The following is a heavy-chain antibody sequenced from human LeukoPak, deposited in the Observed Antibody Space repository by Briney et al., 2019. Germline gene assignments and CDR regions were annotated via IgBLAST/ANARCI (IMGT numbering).Heavy chain of an antibody. J-gene: IGHJ4*02. D-gene: IGHD3-22*01. CDR1: GGSISSSSYY. CDR3: ARAPQYYYDSSGYYFDY. Sequence: SETLSLTCTVSGGSISSSSYYWGWIRQPPGKGLEWIGSIYYSGSTYYNPSLKSRVTISVDTSKNQFSLKLSSVTAADTAVYYCARAPQYYYDSSGYYFDYWGQGTLVTVSS. CDR2: IYYSGST. V-gene: IGHV4-39*07.